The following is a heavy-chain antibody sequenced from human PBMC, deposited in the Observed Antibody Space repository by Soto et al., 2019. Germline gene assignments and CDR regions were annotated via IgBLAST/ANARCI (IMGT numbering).Heavy chain of an antibody. V-gene: IGHV4-59*08. Sequence: SETLCLTCTVSGGSISSYYWSWIRQPPGKGLEWIGYIYYSGSTNYNPSLKSRVTISVDTSKNQFSLKLSSVTAADTAVYYCASSLWLGWFDPWGQGTLVTVSS. CDR1: GGSISSYY. J-gene: IGHJ5*02. CDR2: IYYSGST. D-gene: IGHD5-18*01. CDR3: ASSLWLGWFDP.